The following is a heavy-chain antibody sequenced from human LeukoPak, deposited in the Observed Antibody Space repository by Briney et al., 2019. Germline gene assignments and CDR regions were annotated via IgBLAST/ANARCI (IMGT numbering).Heavy chain of an antibody. CDR2: IYHSGST. CDR3: ARAHYYDSSGYNNWFDP. J-gene: IGHJ5*02. CDR1: GYSISSGYY. D-gene: IGHD3-22*01. V-gene: IGHV4-38-2*02. Sequence: SEPLSLTCTVSGYSISSGYYWGWIRQPPGKGLEWIGSIYHSGSTYYNPSLKSRVTISVDTSKNQFSLKLSSVTAADTAVYYCARAHYYDSSGYNNWFDPWGQGTLVTVSS.